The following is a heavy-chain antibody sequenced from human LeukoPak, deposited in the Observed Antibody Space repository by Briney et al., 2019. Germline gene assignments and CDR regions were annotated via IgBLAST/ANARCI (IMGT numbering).Heavy chain of an antibody. CDR1: GDSVSSKDAA. J-gene: IGHJ4*02. D-gene: IGHD1-1*01. CDR2: TYYRSKWYS. CDR3: ARTTGPVDH. Sequence: SQTLSLACAISGDSVSSKDAAWNWIRQSPSRGLEWLGRTYYRSKWYSEYAPSVKSRLIIKADTSKNQISLQLNSVTPEDTAVYYCARTTGPVDHWGQGTLVTVSS. V-gene: IGHV6-1*01.